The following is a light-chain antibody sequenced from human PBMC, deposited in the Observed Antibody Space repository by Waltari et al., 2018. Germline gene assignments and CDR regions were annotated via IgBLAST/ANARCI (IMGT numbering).Light chain of an antibody. Sequence: IVLPQSPGTLSLSPGERATLSCRASQSVSRTLAWYQQKPDQAPRLLIYGASTRAAGIPDRFSGSGSGTDFSLTISRLEPEDFAVYYCQHYVRLPVTFGQGTKVEIK. CDR1: QSVSRT. J-gene: IGKJ1*01. CDR2: GAS. V-gene: IGKV3-20*01. CDR3: QHYVRLPVT.